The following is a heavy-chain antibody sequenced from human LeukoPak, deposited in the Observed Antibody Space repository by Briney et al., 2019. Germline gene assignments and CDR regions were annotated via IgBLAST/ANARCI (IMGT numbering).Heavy chain of an antibody. CDR3: ARGLFRADVVVPADY. J-gene: IGHJ4*02. Sequence: PGGSLRLSCAASGFTFSSYAMHWVRQAPGKGLGWVAVISYDGSNKYYADSVKGRFTISRDNSKNTLYLQMNSLRAEDTAVYYCARGLFRADVVVPADYWGQGTLVTVSS. V-gene: IGHV3-30*04. D-gene: IGHD2-2*01. CDR1: GFTFSSYA. CDR2: ISYDGSNK.